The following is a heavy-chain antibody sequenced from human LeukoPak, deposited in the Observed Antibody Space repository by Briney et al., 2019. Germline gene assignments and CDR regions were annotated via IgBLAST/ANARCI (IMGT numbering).Heavy chain of an antibody. V-gene: IGHV4-61*09. CDR2: IHTSGST. J-gene: IGHJ5*02. Sequence: SETLSLTCTVSGGSISSGSYYWNWIRQPAGKGLEWIGHIHTSGSTNYNPSLKSRVTISVDTSKNQFSLKLSSVTAADTAVYYCARGGRDGYNNWFDPWGQGTLVTVSS. CDR3: ARGGRDGYNNWFDP. D-gene: IGHD5-24*01. CDR1: GGSISSGSYY.